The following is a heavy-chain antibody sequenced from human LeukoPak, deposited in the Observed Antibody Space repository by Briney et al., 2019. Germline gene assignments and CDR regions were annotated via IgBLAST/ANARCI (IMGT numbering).Heavy chain of an antibody. D-gene: IGHD3-22*01. CDR1: GFTFSSYG. V-gene: IGHV3-30*18. J-gene: IGHJ4*02. CDR3: AKDSSGYYRGSDY. CDR2: ISYDGSNK. Sequence: GGSLRLSCAASGFTFSSYGMHWVRQAPGKGLEWVAVISYDGSNKYYADSVKGQFTISRDNSKNTLYLQMNSLRAEDTAVYYCAKDSSGYYRGSDYWGQGTLVTVSS.